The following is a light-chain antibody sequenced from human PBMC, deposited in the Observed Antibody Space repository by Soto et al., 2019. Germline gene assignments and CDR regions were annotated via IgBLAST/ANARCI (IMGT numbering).Light chain of an antibody. Sequence: QSALTQPASVSGSPGQSITISCTGTSSDVGGYNYVSWYQQHPGKAPELIIYEVTNRPSGVSDRFSGSKSGNTASLTISGLQAEDEAYYFCSSYTTITTLGVFGGGTQLTVL. V-gene: IGLV2-14*01. J-gene: IGLJ2*01. CDR3: SSYTTITTLGV. CDR1: SSDVGGYNY. CDR2: EVT.